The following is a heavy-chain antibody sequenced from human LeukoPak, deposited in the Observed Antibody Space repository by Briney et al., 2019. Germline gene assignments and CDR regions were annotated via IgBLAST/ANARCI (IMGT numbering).Heavy chain of an antibody. CDR1: GYTFTSYD. CDR3: ARNYYDSSGYYYKPFDP. V-gene: IGHV1-8*01. J-gene: IGHJ5*02. CDR2: MNPNSGNT. Sequence: ASVKVSCKASGYTFTSYDINWVRQATGQGLEWMGWMNPNSGNTGYAQKFQGRVTMTRNTSISTAYMELSSLRSEDTAVYYCARNYYDSSGYYYKPFDPWGQGTLVTVSS. D-gene: IGHD3-22*01.